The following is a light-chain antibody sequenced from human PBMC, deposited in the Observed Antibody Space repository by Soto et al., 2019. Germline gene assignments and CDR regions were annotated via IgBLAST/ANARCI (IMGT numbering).Light chain of an antibody. CDR2: NNI. CDR3: QSYDTMLSGPGV. V-gene: IGLV1-40*01. Sequence: QSVLTQPPSVSGAPGQTVTISCTGSTSNLGAGYEVHWYQQLPGTAPKLLIYNNINRPSGVPDRFSGSKSGTSASLAITGLQAEDEADYYCQSYDTMLSGPGVFGGGTQLTVL. CDR1: TSNLGAGYE. J-gene: IGLJ2*01.